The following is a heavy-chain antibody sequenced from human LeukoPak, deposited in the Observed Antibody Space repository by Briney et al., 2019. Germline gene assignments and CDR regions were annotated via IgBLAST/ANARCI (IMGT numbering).Heavy chain of an antibody. CDR2: INHSGST. V-gene: IGHV4-34*01. D-gene: IGHD2-8*01. CDR3: SRENGAFSPFGY. Sequence: SETLSLTCAVYGGSFSGYYWSWIRQPPGKGLEWIGEINHSGSTNYNPSLKSRVTISVDTSKNRLSLNLTPVTAADTAVYYCSRENGAFSPFGYWGQGTLVTVPS. CDR1: GGSFSGYY. J-gene: IGHJ4*02.